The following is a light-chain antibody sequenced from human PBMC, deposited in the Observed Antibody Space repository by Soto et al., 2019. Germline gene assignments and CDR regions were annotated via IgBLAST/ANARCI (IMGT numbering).Light chain of an antibody. CDR1: QSISSW. Sequence: DNQMTQSPFPPSASFGDRDPITCRASQSISSWLAWYQQKPGKAPKLLIYDASSLESGVPSRFSGSGSGTEFTLTISSLQPDDFATYYCQQYNSYLYTFGQGTKVDIK. J-gene: IGKJ2*01. CDR2: DAS. V-gene: IGKV1-5*01. CDR3: QQYNSYLYT.